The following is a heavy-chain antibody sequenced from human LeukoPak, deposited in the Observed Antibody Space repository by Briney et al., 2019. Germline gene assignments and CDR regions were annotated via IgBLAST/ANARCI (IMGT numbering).Heavy chain of an antibody. Sequence: KPSETLSLTCSVSGGSISSGYYWSWIRQHPGKGLEWIGYTHNSGSTYYNSSLKSRTKISMETSKNQFSLKLSSVSVADTAIYYCARDPRGSSWQPDAFDLWGRGTMVTVSS. CDR2: THNSGST. CDR1: GGSISSGYY. D-gene: IGHD6-13*01. V-gene: IGHV4-31*03. CDR3: ARDPRGSSWQPDAFDL. J-gene: IGHJ3*01.